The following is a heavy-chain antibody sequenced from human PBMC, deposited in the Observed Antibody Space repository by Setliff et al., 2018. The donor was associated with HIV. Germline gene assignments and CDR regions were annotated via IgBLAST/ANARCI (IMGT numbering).Heavy chain of an antibody. CDR1: GGTFSSYA. J-gene: IGHJ6*03. V-gene: IGHV1-69*06. CDR3: ARNPEMAALNNFYYYMDV. CDR2: IIPIFGTA. Sequence: SVKVSCKASGGTFSSYAISWVRQAPGQGLEWMGGIIPIFGTANYAQKFQGRVTITADKSTSTAYMELSSLRSEDTAVYYCARNPEMAALNNFYYYMDVWGKGTTVTVS. D-gene: IGHD6-19*01.